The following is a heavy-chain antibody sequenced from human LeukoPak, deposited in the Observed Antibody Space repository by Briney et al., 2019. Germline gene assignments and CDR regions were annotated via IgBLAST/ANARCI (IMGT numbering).Heavy chain of an antibody. V-gene: IGHV4-59*12. CDR1: GGSISSYY. CDR2: ICYSGST. Sequence: SETQSLTCSVSGGSISSYYWSWIRQPPGKGLEWIAYICYSGSTSYNPSLRSRVTISVDTSKNQFSLKLNSVTAADTAVYYCARGRGRYYGSGSYYNNNYFDYWGQGTLVTVSS. J-gene: IGHJ4*02. D-gene: IGHD3-10*01. CDR3: ARGRGRYYGSGSYYNNNYFDY.